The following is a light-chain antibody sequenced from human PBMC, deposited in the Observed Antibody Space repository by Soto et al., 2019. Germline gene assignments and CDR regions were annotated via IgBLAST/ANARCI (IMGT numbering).Light chain of an antibody. CDR1: HSVSSR. Sequence: EIVMTQSPATLSVSPGERATLSCRASHSVSSRLAWYQQKPGQAPRLLIYGASTRATGLPARFSGSGSGTEFTLTISSLQSEDFAVYYCQHYNNWPLTFGGGTKVEMK. CDR3: QHYNNWPLT. J-gene: IGKJ4*01. V-gene: IGKV3-15*01. CDR2: GAS.